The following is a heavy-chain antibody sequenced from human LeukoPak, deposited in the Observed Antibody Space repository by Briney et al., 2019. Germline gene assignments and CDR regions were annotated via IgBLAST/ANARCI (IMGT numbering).Heavy chain of an antibody. J-gene: IGHJ3*02. CDR3: AKDRTITMTAGGYAFDI. CDR1: GFTFDDYA. CDR2: ISWNSGSI. D-gene: IGHD3-22*01. Sequence: SGGSLRLSCAASGFTFDDYAMHWVRQAPGKGLEWVSGISWNSGSIGYADSVKGRFTISRDNAKNSLYLQMNSLRAEDTAVYYCAKDRTITMTAGGYAFDIWGQGTMVTVSS. V-gene: IGHV3-9*01.